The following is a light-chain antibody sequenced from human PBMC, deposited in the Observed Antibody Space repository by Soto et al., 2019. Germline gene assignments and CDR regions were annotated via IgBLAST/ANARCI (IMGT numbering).Light chain of an antibody. J-gene: IGKJ1*01. V-gene: IGKV3-20*01. CDR2: GIS. CDR3: EQYGSSPRT. Sequence: IVLTQSPGTLSLSPGERATLYFSASQSVSSNYFAWYQQKPGQAPRLLIYGISIRATGIPDRFSGSGSGTDFTLTISRLEPEDFAVYYCEQYGSSPRTFGQGTKVDI. CDR1: QSVSSNY.